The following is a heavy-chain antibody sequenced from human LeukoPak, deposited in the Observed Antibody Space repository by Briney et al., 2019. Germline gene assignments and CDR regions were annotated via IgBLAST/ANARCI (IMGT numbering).Heavy chain of an antibody. D-gene: IGHD2-2*01. Sequence: PGGSLRLSCAASGFTFSSYAMSWVRQAPGKGLEWVSAISGSGGSTYYADSVKGRFTISRDNSKNTLYLQMNSLRAEDTAVYYCAKVTFLRCSSTSCSRGAFDIWGQGTMVTVSS. CDR3: AKVTFLRCSSTSCSRGAFDI. V-gene: IGHV3-23*01. J-gene: IGHJ3*02. CDR1: GFTFSSYA. CDR2: ISGSGGST.